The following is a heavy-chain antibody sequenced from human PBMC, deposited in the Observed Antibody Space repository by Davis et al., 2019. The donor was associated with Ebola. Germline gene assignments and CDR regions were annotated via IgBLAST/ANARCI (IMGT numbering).Heavy chain of an antibody. CDR3: AREAGATTRIYDS. CDR1: SYTFTSYG. Sequence: ASVKVSCKASSYTFTSYGISWVRQAPGQGLEWMGWFSAYNGNTNYAQKLQGRVTMTTDTSRSTADMELRSLRSDDTAVYYCAREAGATTRIYDSWGQGTLVTVSS. J-gene: IGHJ5*01. CDR2: FSAYNGNT. V-gene: IGHV1-18*01. D-gene: IGHD1-26*01.